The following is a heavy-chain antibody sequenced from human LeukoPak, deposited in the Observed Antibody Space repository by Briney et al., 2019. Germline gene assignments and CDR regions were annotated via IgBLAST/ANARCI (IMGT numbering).Heavy chain of an antibody. CDR1: GYTFIDYY. CDR3: ATDYSSGWL. D-gene: IGHD6-19*01. V-gene: IGHV1-24*01. J-gene: IGHJ4*02. CDR2: FDPEDGET. Sequence: ASVTVSCTASGYTFIDYYVHWVRQAPGKGLEWMGGFDPEDGETIYAQKFQGRVTMTEDTSTDTAYMELSSLRSEDTAVYYCATDYSSGWLWGQGTLVTVSS.